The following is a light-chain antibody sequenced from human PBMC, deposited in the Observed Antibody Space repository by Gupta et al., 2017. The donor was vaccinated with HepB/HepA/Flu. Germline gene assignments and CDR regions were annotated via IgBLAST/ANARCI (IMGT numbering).Light chain of an antibody. CDR2: EVS. V-gene: IGLV2-8*01. CDR3: SSYAGSTHCV. CDR1: SSDVGGYNY. J-gene: IGLJ1*01. Sequence: QSALTQPPSASGSPGQSVTISCTGTSSDVGGYNYVSWYQQHPDKAPKLMIYEVSKRPSGVPDRFSGSKSGNTASLTVSGLQAEDEADYYCSSYAGSTHCVFGTGTKVTVL.